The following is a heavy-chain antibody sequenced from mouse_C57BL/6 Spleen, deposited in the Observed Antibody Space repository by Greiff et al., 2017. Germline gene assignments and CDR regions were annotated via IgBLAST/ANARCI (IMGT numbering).Heavy chain of an antibody. J-gene: IGHJ2*01. CDR1: GFTFSDYG. CDR2: ISSGSSTI. CDR3: ARHGYDGEGYFDY. Sequence: EVQVVESGGGLVKPGGSLKLSCAASGFTFSDYGMHWVRQAPETGLEWVAYISSGSSTIYYADPVKGRFTISRDNAKNTLFLQMTSLRSEDTAMEYCARHGYDGEGYFDYWGQGTTLTVSS. D-gene: IGHD2-2*01. V-gene: IGHV5-17*01.